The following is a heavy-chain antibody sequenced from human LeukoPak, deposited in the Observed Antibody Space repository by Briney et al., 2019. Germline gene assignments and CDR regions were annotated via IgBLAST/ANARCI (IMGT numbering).Heavy chain of an antibody. Sequence: GGSLRLSCSASGFTFSSYAMHWVRQAPGKGLEYVSAISSNGGSTYYADSVKGRSTTSRDNSKNTLYLQMSSLRAEDTAVYYCVKDHGDYGDYDFDYWGQGTLVTVSS. V-gene: IGHV3-64D*06. CDR1: GFTFSSYA. D-gene: IGHD4-17*01. CDR2: ISSNGGST. J-gene: IGHJ4*02. CDR3: VKDHGDYGDYDFDY.